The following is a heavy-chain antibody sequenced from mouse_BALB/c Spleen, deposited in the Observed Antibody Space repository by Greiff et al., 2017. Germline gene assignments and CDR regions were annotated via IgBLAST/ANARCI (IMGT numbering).Heavy chain of an antibody. CDR3: QRGFPHFDV. Sequence: EVQLVESGGGLVQPGGSMKLSCVASGFTFSSYWMSWVRQSPEKGLEWVAEIRLKSDNYATHYEVSVKGKFTISRDNSKTPLYLQMSSLRAEDTGIYYCQRGFPHFDVWGAGTTVTVSA. V-gene: IGHV6-6*02. CDR1: GFTFSSYW. J-gene: IGHJ1*01. CDR2: IRLKSDNYAT.